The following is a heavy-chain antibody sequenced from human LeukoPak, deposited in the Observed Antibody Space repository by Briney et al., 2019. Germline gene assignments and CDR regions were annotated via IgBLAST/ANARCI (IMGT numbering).Heavy chain of an antibody. Sequence: PSETLSLTCTVSGDSISSYYWSWLRQPPGKGLEWIGYVYYSGSANYNPSLKSRVTIFVDTSKSHFSLVVSSVTAADTAVYYCATSYYDYERWDYWGQGGMVTVSS. J-gene: IGHJ4*02. CDR2: VYYSGSA. CDR1: GDSISSYY. V-gene: IGHV4-59*01. CDR3: ATSYYDYERWDY. D-gene: IGHD3-16*01.